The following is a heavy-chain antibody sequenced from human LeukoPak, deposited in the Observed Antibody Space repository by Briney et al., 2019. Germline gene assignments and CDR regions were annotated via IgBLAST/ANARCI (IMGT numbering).Heavy chain of an antibody. D-gene: IGHD3-10*01. CDR3: ARAGWFGELGY. J-gene: IGHJ4*02. CDR2: ISSSGSTI. V-gene: IGHV3-48*04. Sequence: GGSLRLSCAASGFTFSSYWMSWVRQAPGKGLEWVSYISSSGSTIYYADSVKGRFTISRDNAKNSLYLQMNSLRAEDTAVYYCARAGWFGELGYWGQGTLVTVSS. CDR1: GFTFSSYW.